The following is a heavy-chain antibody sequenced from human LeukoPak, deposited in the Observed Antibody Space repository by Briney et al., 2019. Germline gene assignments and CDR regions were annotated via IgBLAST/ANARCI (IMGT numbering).Heavy chain of an antibody. J-gene: IGHJ4*02. V-gene: IGHV1-3*01. CDR1: GYTFTSYA. D-gene: IGHD1-26*01. Sequence: EASVKVSCKASGYTFTSYAMHWVRQAPGQRLEWMGWINAGNGNTKYSQKFQGRVTITRDTSASTAYMELSSLRSEDTAVYYCARDSSYSGSAGAHDYWGQGTLVTVSS. CDR2: INAGNGNT. CDR3: ARDSSYSGSAGAHDY.